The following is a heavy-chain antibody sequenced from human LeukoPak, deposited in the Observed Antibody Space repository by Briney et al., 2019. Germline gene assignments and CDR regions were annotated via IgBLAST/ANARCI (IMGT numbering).Heavy chain of an antibody. J-gene: IGHJ5*02. Sequence: SETLSLTCTVAGGSISSYYWSWIRQPAGKGLEWIGRIYTSGSTNYNPSLKSRVTMSVDTSKNQFSLKLSSVTAADTAVYYCVGTGSGTHLGWFDPWGQGTLVTVSS. CDR2: IYTSGST. CDR1: GGSISSYY. D-gene: IGHD3-10*01. V-gene: IGHV4-4*07. CDR3: VGTGSGTHLGWFDP.